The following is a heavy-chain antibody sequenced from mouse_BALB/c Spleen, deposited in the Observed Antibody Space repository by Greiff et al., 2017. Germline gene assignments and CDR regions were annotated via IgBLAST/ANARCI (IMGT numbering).Heavy chain of an antibody. D-gene: IGHD2-1*01. V-gene: IGHV1-80*01. CDR1: GYAFSSYW. CDR3: ARGDYGNYFDY. Sequence: VQLQESGTVLARPGASVKMSCKASGYAFSSYWMNWVKQRPGQGLEWIGQIYPGDGDTNYNGKFKGKATLTADKSSSTAYMQLSSLTSEDSAVYFCARGDYGNYFDYWGQGTTLTVSS. J-gene: IGHJ2*01. CDR2: IYPGDGDT.